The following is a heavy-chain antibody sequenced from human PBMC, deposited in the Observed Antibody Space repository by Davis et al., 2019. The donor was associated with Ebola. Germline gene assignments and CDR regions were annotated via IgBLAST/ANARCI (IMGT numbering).Heavy chain of an antibody. J-gene: IGHJ5*02. CDR1: GYTFTSYG. D-gene: IGHD5-12*01. Sequence: ASVKVSCKASGYTFTSYGISWVRQAPGQGLEWMGWINTNTGNPTYAQGFTGRFVFSLDTSVSTAYLQISSLKAEDTAVYYCARKGGIVATDTGVGFDPWGQGTLVTVSS. CDR3: ARKGGIVATDTGVGFDP. CDR2: INTNTGNP. V-gene: IGHV7-4-1*02.